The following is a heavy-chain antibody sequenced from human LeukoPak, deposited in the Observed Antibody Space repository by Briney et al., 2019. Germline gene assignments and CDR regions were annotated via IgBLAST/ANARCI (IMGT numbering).Heavy chain of an antibody. CDR3: ARDLGSGSYDLYY. J-gene: IGHJ4*02. D-gene: IGHD1-26*01. CDR2: INAGNGNT. V-gene: IGHV1-3*01. Sequence: ASVKVSCKASGHTFTSYAMHWVRQAPGQRLEWMGWINAGNGNTKYSQKFQGRVTITRDTSASTAYMELSSLRSEDTAVYYCARDLGSGSYDLYYWGQGTLVTVSS. CDR1: GHTFTSYA.